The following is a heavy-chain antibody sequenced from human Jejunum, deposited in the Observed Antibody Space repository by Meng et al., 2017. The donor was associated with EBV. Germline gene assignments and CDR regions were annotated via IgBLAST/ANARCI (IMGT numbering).Heavy chain of an antibody. Sequence: QLLLQRGGTGRLRLTETRSLTCTGYACTLGGYYCSWVRQPPGRGLEYIGEVHFSGITNYTPSLKSRVTMSVDASKNQFSLRLTSVTAADTAVYYCARRTGDYVVGYWGQGTLVTVSS. CDR1: ACTLGGYY. J-gene: IGHJ4*02. CDR2: VHFSGIT. V-gene: IGHV4-34*02. CDR3: ARRTGDYVVGY. D-gene: IGHD2-8*02.